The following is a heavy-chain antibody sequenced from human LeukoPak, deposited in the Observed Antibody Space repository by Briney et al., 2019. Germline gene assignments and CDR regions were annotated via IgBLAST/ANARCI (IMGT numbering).Heavy chain of an antibody. D-gene: IGHD6-13*01. Sequence: PSETLSLTCTVSGGSISSYYWSWIRQPPGKGLEWIGYIYYSGSTNYNPSLKSRVTISVDTSKNQFSLKLSSVTAADTAVYYCGSQNSSSWYWDNYYYYYYGMDVWGQGTTVTVSS. V-gene: IGHV4-59*08. J-gene: IGHJ6*02. CDR1: GGSISSYY. CDR3: GSQNSSSWYWDNYYYYYYGMDV. CDR2: IYYSGST.